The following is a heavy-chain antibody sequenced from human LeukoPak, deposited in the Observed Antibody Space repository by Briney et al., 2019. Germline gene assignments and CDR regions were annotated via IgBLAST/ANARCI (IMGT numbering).Heavy chain of an antibody. D-gene: IGHD3-10*01. V-gene: IGHV4-59*01. CDR2: IYYSGST. J-gene: IGHJ3*02. Sequence: SETLSLTCTVSGGSISSYYWSWIRQPPGKGLGWIGYIYYSGSTNYNPSLKSRVTISVDTSKNQFSLKLSSVTAADTAVYYCARSPWDYGSGKYAFDIWGQGTMVTVSS. CDR3: ARSPWDYGSGKYAFDI. CDR1: GGSISSYY.